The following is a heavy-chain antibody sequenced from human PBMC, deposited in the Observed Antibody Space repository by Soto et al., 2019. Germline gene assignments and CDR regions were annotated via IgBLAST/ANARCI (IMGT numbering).Heavy chain of an antibody. J-gene: IGHJ5*01. Sequence: ASVKVSCKTSGYTFTNYDVTWVLQAPGRGLEWMGWITPYNGNTHYAPHLQGRITLATDTSTNTAYLDLTNLTSDDTAMYYCARVVPGAVPWFDSWGLGTPVTVSS. D-gene: IGHD3-10*02. CDR3: ARVVPGAVPWFDS. V-gene: IGHV1-18*04. CDR2: ITPYNGNT. CDR1: GYTFTNYD.